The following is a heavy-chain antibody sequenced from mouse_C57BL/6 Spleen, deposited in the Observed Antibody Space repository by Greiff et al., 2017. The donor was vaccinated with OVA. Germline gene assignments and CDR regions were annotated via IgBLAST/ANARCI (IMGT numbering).Heavy chain of an antibody. CDR3: ARDGYYPFAY. Sequence: EVKLVESGGGLVKPGGSLKLSCAASGFTFSSYAMSWVRQTPEKRLEWVATISDGGSYTYYPDNVKGRFTISRDNAKNNLYLQMSHLKSEDTAMYYCARDGYYPFAYWGQGTLVTVSA. CDR1: GFTFSSYA. CDR2: ISDGGSYT. V-gene: IGHV5-4*01. D-gene: IGHD2-3*01. J-gene: IGHJ3*01.